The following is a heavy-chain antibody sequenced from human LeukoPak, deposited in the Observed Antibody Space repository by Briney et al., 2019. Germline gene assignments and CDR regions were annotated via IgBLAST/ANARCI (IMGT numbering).Heavy chain of an antibody. CDR1: GFTFSYYY. Sequence: GSLRLSCAASGFTFSYYYMSWIRQAPGKGLEWVSYISSSGSTIYYADSVKGRFTISRDNAKNSLYLQMNSLRAGDTAVYYCARDRREYIAAAGPPDFDYWGQGTLVTVSS. D-gene: IGHD6-13*01. V-gene: IGHV3-11*04. J-gene: IGHJ4*02. CDR3: ARDRREYIAAAGPPDFDY. CDR2: ISSSGSTI.